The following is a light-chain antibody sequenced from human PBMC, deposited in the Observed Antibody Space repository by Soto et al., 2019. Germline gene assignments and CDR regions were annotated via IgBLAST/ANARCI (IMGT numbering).Light chain of an antibody. CDR1: SSDVGGYNY. Sequence: QSALTQPASVSGSPGQSITISCTGTSSDVGGYNYVSWYQQHPGKAPKLMIYEVSNRPSGVSNRFSGSKSGNTASLTISGLQAEDEADYYCSSYADGQTLAFGGGTKLTVL. J-gene: IGLJ2*01. CDR2: EVS. CDR3: SSYADGQTLA. V-gene: IGLV2-14*01.